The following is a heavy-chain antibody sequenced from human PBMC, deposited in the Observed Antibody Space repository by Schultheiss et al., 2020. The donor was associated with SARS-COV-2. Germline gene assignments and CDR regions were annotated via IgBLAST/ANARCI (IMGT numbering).Heavy chain of an antibody. CDR3: ARVEAAGNFDY. CDR2: INPNSGGT. Sequence: ASVKVSCKASGYTFTGYYMHWVRQAPGQGLEWMGWINPNSGGTNYAQKFQGRVTMTRDTSISTAYMELSSLRSEDTAVYYCARVEAAGNFDYWGQGTLVTVSS. D-gene: IGHD6-13*01. CDR1: GYTFTGYY. J-gene: IGHJ4*02. V-gene: IGHV1-2*02.